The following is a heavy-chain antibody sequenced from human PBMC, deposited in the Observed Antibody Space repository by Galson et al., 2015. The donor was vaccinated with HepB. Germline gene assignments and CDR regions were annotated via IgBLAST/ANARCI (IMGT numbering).Heavy chain of an antibody. CDR2: ISYDGSKK. CDR1: GFIFSTYA. V-gene: IGHV3-30-3*01. CDR3: ARRPECSGGSCYTLLLSAEYFQN. Sequence: SLRLSCAASGFIFSTYAMHWVRQAPGKGLEWVAVISYDGSKKYYADSVKGRFTISRDNSKNTLYLQMNSLRAEDTAVYYCARRPECSGGSCYTLLLSAEYFQNWGQGTLVTVSS. D-gene: IGHD2-15*01. J-gene: IGHJ1*01.